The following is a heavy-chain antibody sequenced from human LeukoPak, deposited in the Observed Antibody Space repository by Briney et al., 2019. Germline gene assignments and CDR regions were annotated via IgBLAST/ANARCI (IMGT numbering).Heavy chain of an antibody. CDR1: GASINSYY. D-gene: IGHD2-15*01. CDR3: ARSGGYCSGGSCYSHNWFDP. J-gene: IGHJ5*02. CDR2: IYYSGST. Sequence: SETLSLTCTVSGASINSYYWSWIRQPPGKGLEWIGYIYYSGSTNYNPSLKSRVTISVDTSKNQFSLKLSSVTAADTAVYYCARSGGYCSGGSCYSHNWFDPWGQGTLVTVSS. V-gene: IGHV4-59*01.